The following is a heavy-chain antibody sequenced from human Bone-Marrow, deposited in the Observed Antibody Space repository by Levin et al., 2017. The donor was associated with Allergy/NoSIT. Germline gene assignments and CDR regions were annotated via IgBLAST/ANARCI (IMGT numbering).Heavy chain of an antibody. CDR1: GFTFDAYA. CDR2: ITSNSGTR. J-gene: IGHJ3*02. Sequence: QSGGSLRLSCSASGFTFDAYAMHWVRQAPGKGLEWVSGITSNSGTRGYADSVKGRFTISRDNAKNCLYVEMNSLRAEDTALYYCVKDVRPGIAARLMYGFDMWGQGTMVTVSS. V-gene: IGHV3-9*01. CDR3: VKDVRPGIAARLMYGFDM. D-gene: IGHD6-6*01.